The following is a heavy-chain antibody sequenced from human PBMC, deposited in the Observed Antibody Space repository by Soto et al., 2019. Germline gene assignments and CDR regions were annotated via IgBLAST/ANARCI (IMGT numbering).Heavy chain of an antibody. CDR2: INSDGSDI. J-gene: IGHJ4*02. Sequence: EVQLVESGGTLVQPGGSLRLSCAASGFTFRGYWMYWVRQAPGKGLVWVSRINSDGSDISYADSVKGRFTISRDNAKNTLYLQMNTLGAGDPAVYYCAKGGMYNSGDLDYWGLGTLVTVSS. V-gene: IGHV3-74*01. CDR3: AKGGMYNSGDLDY. D-gene: IGHD6-25*01. CDR1: GFTFRGYW.